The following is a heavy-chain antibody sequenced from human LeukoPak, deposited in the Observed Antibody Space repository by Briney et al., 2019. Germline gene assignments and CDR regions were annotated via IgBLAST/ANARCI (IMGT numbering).Heavy chain of an antibody. D-gene: IGHD2-15*01. CDR1: GYFFTSYY. Sequence: EASVKVSCKPSGYFFTSYYMHWVRQAPGQGLEWMGVINPRGGGATYPQNFQGRVTLTSDTSTSTFYMELSSLRSEDTAVYYCARERGYCGAGTCYHIDNSGQGTLVTVSS. V-gene: IGHV1-46*01. J-gene: IGHJ4*02. CDR3: ARERGYCGAGTCYHIDN. CDR2: INPRGGGA.